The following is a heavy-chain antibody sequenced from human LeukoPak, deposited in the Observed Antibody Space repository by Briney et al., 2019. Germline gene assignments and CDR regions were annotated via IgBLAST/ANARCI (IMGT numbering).Heavy chain of an antibody. CDR1: GGSISSYY. CDR2: IYTSGST. V-gene: IGHV4-4*07. CDR3: ARDFNSRKTYYVDV. D-gene: IGHD4-23*01. J-gene: IGHJ6*03. Sequence: SETLSLTCTVSGGSISSYYWSWIRQPAGKGLEWIGRIYTSGSTNYNPSLKSQVTMSVDTSKNQFSLKLSSVTAADTAVYYCARDFNSRKTYYVDVWGKGTTVTASS.